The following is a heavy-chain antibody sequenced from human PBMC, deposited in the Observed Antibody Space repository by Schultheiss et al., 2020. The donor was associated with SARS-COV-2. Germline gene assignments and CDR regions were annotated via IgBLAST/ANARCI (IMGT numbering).Heavy chain of an antibody. Sequence: ASVKVSCKASGYTFANYGITWVRQAPGQGLEWMGWINAYNGNTNYAQNLQGRVTMTTDTSTTTAYMELRSLRSDDTAVYYCARRGVGSSWFFWGQGTLVTVSS. J-gene: IGHJ4*02. CDR1: GYTFANYG. CDR2: INAYNGNT. CDR3: ARRGVGSSWFF. V-gene: IGHV1-18*01. D-gene: IGHD6-13*01.